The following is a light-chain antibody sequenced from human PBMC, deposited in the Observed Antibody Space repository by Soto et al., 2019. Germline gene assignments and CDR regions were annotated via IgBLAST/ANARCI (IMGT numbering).Light chain of an antibody. Sequence: EIVLTQSPATLSLSPGERATLSCRASQSVSSYLAWYQQKPGQAPRLLIYDASNRATGIPARFSGSGSGTDFTLTISSLEPEDVAVYYCQQRSNWYTFGEGTKLHIK. CDR1: QSVSSY. J-gene: IGKJ2*01. CDR3: QQRSNWYT. CDR2: DAS. V-gene: IGKV3-11*01.